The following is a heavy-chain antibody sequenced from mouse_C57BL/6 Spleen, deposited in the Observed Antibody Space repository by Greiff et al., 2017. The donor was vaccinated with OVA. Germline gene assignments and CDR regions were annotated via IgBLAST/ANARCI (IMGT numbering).Heavy chain of an antibody. CDR1: GYTFTSYG. CDR3: ARWGYGSSYGYFDV. D-gene: IGHD1-1*01. J-gene: IGHJ1*03. CDR2: IYPRSGNT. Sequence: QVQLQQSGAELARPGASVKLSCKASGYTFTSYGISWVKQRTGPGLAWIGEIYPRSGNTYYNEKFKGKATLTADKSSSTAYMELRSLTSEDSAVYFCARWGYGSSYGYFDVWGTGTTVTVSS. V-gene: IGHV1-81*01.